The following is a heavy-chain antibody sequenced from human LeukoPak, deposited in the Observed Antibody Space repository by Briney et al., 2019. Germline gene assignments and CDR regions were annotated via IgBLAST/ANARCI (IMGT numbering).Heavy chain of an antibody. Sequence: GGSLRLSCAASGLTFNKTWMSWVRLAPGKGLEWVGRIKSETDGGTTEYAAPVKGRFTISRDDSENTLFLQMNSLKTEDTALYYCATTWSTRKCFDYWGRGTMVTVSS. CDR2: IKSETDGGTT. V-gene: IGHV3-15*01. J-gene: IGHJ4*02. D-gene: IGHD2-2*01. CDR3: ATTWSTRKCFDY. CDR1: GLTFNKTW.